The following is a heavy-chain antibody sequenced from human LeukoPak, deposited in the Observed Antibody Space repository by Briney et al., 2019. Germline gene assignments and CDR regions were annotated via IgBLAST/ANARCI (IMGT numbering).Heavy chain of an antibody. V-gene: IGHV1-2*02. Sequence: GASVKVSCKASGYTFTGYYMHWVRQAPGQGLEWMGWINPNSGGTNYAQKFQGRVTMSRDTSISTAYMELSRLRSDDTAVYYCARGEYYDFWSGYFTFDYWGQGTLVTVSS. J-gene: IGHJ4*02. D-gene: IGHD3-3*01. CDR3: ARGEYYDFWSGYFTFDY. CDR2: INPNSGGT. CDR1: GYTFTGYY.